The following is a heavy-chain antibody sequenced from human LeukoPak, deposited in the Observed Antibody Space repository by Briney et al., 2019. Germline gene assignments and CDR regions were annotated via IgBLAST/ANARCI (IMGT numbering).Heavy chain of an antibody. V-gene: IGHV1-69*01. CDR3: ARHSGWYVFDY. J-gene: IGHJ4*01. D-gene: IGHD6-19*01. CDR1: GGTFSRYA. Sequence: AASVKVSCKASGGTFSRYAISWVRQTPGQGLEWMGGIIPIFGTANYAQKFQGRVTITADESTSTAYMELSSLRSEDTAVYYCARHSGWYVFDYWGHGTLVTVSS. CDR2: IIPIFGTA.